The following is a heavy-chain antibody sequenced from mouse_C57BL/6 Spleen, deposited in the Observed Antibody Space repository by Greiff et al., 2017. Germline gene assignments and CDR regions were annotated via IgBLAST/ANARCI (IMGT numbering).Heavy chain of an antibody. CDR1: GYTFTSYW. J-gene: IGHJ2*01. V-gene: IGHV1-64*01. Sequence: QVQLQQPGAELVKPGASVKLSCTASGYTFTSYWMHWVKQRPGQGLEWIGMIHPNSGSTNYNEKFKSKATLTVDKSSSTAYMQLSSLTSEDSAVYYCAREGYYGNPDYWGQGTTLTVSS. CDR3: AREGYYGNPDY. D-gene: IGHD2-1*01. CDR2: IHPNSGST.